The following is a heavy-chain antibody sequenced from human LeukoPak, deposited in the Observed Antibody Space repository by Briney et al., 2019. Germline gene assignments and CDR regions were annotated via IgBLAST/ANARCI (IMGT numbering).Heavy chain of an antibody. CDR2: ICGSGDST. CDR3: AKAPVTTCSGAYCYPFDY. V-gene: IGHV3-23*01. J-gene: IGHJ4*02. D-gene: IGHD2-21*01. CDR1: GFTLRSYV. Sequence: GGPLRLSCVASGFTLRSYVMNWVGQTPGKGLEWGSSICGSGDSTFYADHVTGRFSISRDNSKNTLYLQVNGLRTEDTALYYCAKAPVTTCSGAYCYPFDYWGQGTLVTVSS.